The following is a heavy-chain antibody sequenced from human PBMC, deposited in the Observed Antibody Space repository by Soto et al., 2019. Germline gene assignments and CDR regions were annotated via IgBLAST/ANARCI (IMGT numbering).Heavy chain of an antibody. CDR3: ARLDGDYFGSYYYYKDV. Sequence: SETLSLTCTVSGGSISSYYWSWIRQPPGKGLEWIGYIYYSGSTNYNPSLKSRVTISVDTSKNQFSLKLSSVTAADTAVYYCARLDGDYFGSYYYYKDVWGKGTKGTVSS. J-gene: IGHJ6*03. D-gene: IGHD4-17*01. V-gene: IGHV4-59*08. CDR1: GGSISSYY. CDR2: IYYSGST.